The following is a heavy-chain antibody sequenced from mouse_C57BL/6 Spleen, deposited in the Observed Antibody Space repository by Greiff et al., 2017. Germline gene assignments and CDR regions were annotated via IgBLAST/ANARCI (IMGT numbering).Heavy chain of an antibody. CDR3: ARDRGRGGFAY. CDR2: IYPGDGDT. D-gene: IGHD3-2*01. CDR1: GYAFSSYW. J-gene: IGHJ3*01. Sequence: QVQLKESGAELVKPGASVKISCKASGYAFSSYWMNWVKQRPGKGLEWIGQIYPGDGDTNYNGKFKGKATLTADKSSSTAYMQLSSLTSEDSAVYFCARDRGRGGFAYWGQGTLVTVSA. V-gene: IGHV1-80*01.